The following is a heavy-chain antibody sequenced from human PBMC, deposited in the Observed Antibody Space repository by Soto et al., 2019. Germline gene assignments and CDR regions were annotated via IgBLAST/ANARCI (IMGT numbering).Heavy chain of an antibody. V-gene: IGHV3-23*01. CDR3: AKLLVTQMPYYYYGLDV. CDR2: INIGGDTT. CDR1: GFTFSNYA. D-gene: IGHD2-21*02. Sequence: GGSLRLSCAASGFTFSNYAMSWVRQAPGKGLEWVSAINIGGDTTYYADSVKGRFTMSRDNSKNTLYLQMNSLRAEDTAVYYCAKLLVTQMPYYYYGLDVWGQGTTVTVSS. J-gene: IGHJ6*02.